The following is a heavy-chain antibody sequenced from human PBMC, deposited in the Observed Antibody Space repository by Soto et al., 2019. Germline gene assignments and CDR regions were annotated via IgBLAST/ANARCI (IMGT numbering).Heavy chain of an antibody. CDR1: GYIFSSHC. CDR2: INPGGGRT. Sequence: ASVKVSCKASGYIFSSHCIYWVRQAPGQGLQWMGIINPGGGRTAYAQKFQGRVTLTRDMSTSTVYMELTSLTYDDTAVYYCARDVSGPGATYVMDVCGQGTPVTVYS. J-gene: IGHJ6*02. CDR3: ARDVSGPGATYVMDV. D-gene: IGHD2-2*01. V-gene: IGHV1-46*01.